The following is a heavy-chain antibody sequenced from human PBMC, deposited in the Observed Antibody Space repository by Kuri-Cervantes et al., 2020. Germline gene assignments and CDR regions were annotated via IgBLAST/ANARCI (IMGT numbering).Heavy chain of an antibody. CDR3: ARAHTSSRYYDFWSGYYYGMDV. CDR1: GFTFSSYG. D-gene: IGHD3-3*01. J-gene: IGHJ6*02. V-gene: IGHV3-13*01. CDR2: IGTAGDT. Sequence: LSLTCAASGFTFSSYGMHWVRQATGKGLEWVSAIGTAGDTYYPGSVKGRFTISRENAKNSLYLQMNSLRAGDTAVYYCARAHTSSRYYDFWSGYYYGMDVWGQGTTVTVSS.